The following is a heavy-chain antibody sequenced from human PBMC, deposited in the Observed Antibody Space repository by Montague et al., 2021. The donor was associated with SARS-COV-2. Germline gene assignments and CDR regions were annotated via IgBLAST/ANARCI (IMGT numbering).Heavy chain of an antibody. V-gene: IGHV3-30-3*01. Sequence: SLRLSCAASGFTFSSYAMHWVRQAPGKGLEWVAVISYDGSNKYYADPVKGRFTISRDNSKNTLYLQMNSLRAEDTAVYYCARYGDESPADCYYYGMDVWGQGTTVTVSS. CDR2: ISYDGSNK. J-gene: IGHJ6*02. CDR3: ARYGDESPADCYYYGMDV. D-gene: IGHD4-17*01. CDR1: GFTFSSYA.